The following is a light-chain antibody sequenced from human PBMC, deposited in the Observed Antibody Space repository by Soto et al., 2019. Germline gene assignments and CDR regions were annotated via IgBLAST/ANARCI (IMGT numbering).Light chain of an antibody. Sequence: DIQMTQSPSSVSASVGDRVTITCRASQSINSYLNWYQQKPGKAPKFLIYAASSLQSGVPSRFSGSGSGTDFTLTISSLQSEDCATYYCQQSYSSPWTFGQGTKVEI. CDR3: QQSYSSPWT. J-gene: IGKJ1*01. CDR2: AAS. CDR1: QSINSY. V-gene: IGKV1-39*01.